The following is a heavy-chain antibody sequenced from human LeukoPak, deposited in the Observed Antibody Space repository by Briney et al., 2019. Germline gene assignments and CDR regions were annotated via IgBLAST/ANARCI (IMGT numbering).Heavy chain of an antibody. CDR2: INPNSGDT. CDR3: ARGGNYGSGTYTAFDY. CDR1: GYTFTGYY. J-gene: IGHJ4*02. V-gene: IGHV1-2*02. Sequence: ASLKVSCKASGYTFTGYYIHWVRPAPGQGLQWMGWINPNSGDTHFTQNFQGRVTMTTDTSITTAYMELSMLRSDDTAVYYCARGGNYGSGTYTAFDYWGQGALVTVSS. D-gene: IGHD3-10*01.